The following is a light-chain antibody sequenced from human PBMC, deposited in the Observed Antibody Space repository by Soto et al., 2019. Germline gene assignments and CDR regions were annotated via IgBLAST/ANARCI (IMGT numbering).Light chain of an antibody. Sequence: EIVMTQSPATLSVSPGGRATLSCRASQSVSTDLAWYQQKPGQAPRLLIYGASTRATAIPARFSGSGSGTEFTLTISSLQSEDFAVYFWQQYNDWPMYTFGQGTKLEIK. J-gene: IGKJ2*01. CDR3: QQYNDWPMYT. V-gene: IGKV3-15*01. CDR2: GAS. CDR1: QSVSTD.